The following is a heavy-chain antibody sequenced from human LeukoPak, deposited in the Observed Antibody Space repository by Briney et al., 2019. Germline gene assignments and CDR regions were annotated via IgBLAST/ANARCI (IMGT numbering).Heavy chain of an antibody. CDR3: ARGDVTASVIYFENYYYYYGMDV. Sequence: SETLSLTCAVYGGSFSGYYWSWIRQPPGKGLEWIGEINHSGSTNYNPSLKSRVTISVDTSKNQFSLKLSSVTAADTAVYYCARGDVTASVIYFENYYYYYGMDVWGQGTTVTVSS. J-gene: IGHJ6*02. V-gene: IGHV4-34*01. CDR1: GGSFSGYY. D-gene: IGHD2/OR15-2a*01. CDR2: INHSGST.